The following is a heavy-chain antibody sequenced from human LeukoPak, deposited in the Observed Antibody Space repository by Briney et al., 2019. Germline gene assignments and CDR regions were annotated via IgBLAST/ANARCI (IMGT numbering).Heavy chain of an antibody. J-gene: IGHJ4*02. Sequence: GGSLRLSCAASGFTFDSYSMSWVRQAPGKGLEWVSYITSGSSTIYYPDSVKGRFTISRDNAKNSLYPQMNSLRAEDTAVYYCARPLRESGYFYFDYWGQGALVTVSS. CDR1: GFTFDSYS. D-gene: IGHD3-3*01. V-gene: IGHV3-48*04. CDR2: ITSGSSTI. CDR3: ARPLRESGYFYFDY.